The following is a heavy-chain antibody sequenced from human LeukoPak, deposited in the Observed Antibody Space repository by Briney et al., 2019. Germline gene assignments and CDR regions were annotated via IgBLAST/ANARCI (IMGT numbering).Heavy chain of an antibody. J-gene: IGHJ5*02. V-gene: IGHV3-30-3*01. Sequence: PGGSLRLSCAASGFTFSSYAMHWVRQAPGKGLEWVAVISYDGSNKYYADSVKGRFTISRDNSKNTLYLQMNSLRAEDTAVYYCANWGGQTRNYYDLGAWGQGTLVTVSS. CDR1: GFTFSSYA. CDR3: ANWGGQTRNYYDLGA. CDR2: ISYDGSNK. D-gene: IGHD3-3*01.